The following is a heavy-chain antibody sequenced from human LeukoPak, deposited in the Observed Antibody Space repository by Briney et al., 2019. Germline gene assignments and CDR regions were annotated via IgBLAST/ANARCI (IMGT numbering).Heavy chain of an antibody. CDR2: ISSSSSYT. D-gene: IGHD3-10*01. CDR1: GFTFSDYY. J-gene: IGHJ6*02. CDR3: ARDTTFRGTYYGMDV. V-gene: IGHV3-11*05. Sequence: GGSLRLSRAASGFTFSDYYMTWIRQAPGKGLEWVSYISSSSSYTNYADSVKGRFTISRDNAKNLVHLQMSSLRVEDMAVYFCARDTTFRGTYYGMDVWGQGTTVTVSS.